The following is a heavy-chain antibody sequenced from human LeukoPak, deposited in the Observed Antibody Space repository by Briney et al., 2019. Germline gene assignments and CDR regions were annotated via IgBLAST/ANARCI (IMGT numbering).Heavy chain of an antibody. CDR3: ARASPQDYYDSSGYQPYFDY. V-gene: IGHV5-51*01. CDR2: IYPGDSDT. J-gene: IGHJ4*02. Sequence: LGESLKISCKGSGYSFTSYWIGWVRQMPGKGLEWMGIIYPGDSDTRYSPSFQGQVTISADKSISTAYLQWSSLKASDTAMYYCARASPQDYYDSSGYQPYFDYWGQGTLVTVSS. D-gene: IGHD3-22*01. CDR1: GYSFTSYW.